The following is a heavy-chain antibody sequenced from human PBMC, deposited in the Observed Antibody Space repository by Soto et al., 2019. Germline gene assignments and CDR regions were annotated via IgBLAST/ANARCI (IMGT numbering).Heavy chain of an antibody. V-gene: IGHV2-5*02. J-gene: IGHJ4*02. CDR3: THSTRGHKEVVLDY. CDR2: LYWDDDK. Sequence: QITLKESGPTLVKPTQTLTLTCTFSGFSLSDAGVGVAWIRQPPGKALEWLALLYWDDDKPYRPSLTSRLTITKDASKDQLVLTMTNMDPVDTATYYCTHSTRGHKEVVLDYWGQGILVTVSS. CDR1: GFSLSDAGVG. D-gene: IGHD2-15*01.